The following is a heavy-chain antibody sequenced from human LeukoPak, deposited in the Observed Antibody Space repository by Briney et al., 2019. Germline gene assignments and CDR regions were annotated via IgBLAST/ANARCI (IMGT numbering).Heavy chain of an antibody. Sequence: GGSLRLSCAASGFTFSNYWMHWVRQAPGKGLVWVSRINGDGSSTIYADSVKGRFTISRDNAKNTLFLQMSSLRPDDTALYYCASRYVSNWYVFGAWGQGTLVTVSS. CDR2: INGDGSST. J-gene: IGHJ5*02. D-gene: IGHD6-13*01. CDR1: GFTFSNYW. V-gene: IGHV3-74*01. CDR3: ASRYVSNWYVFGA.